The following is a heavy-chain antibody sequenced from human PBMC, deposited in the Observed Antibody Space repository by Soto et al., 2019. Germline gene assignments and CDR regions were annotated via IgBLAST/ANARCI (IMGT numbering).Heavy chain of an antibody. J-gene: IGHJ6*03. V-gene: IGHV4-59*08. CDR1: GGSISSYY. Sequence: LETLSLTCTVSGGSISSYYWSWIRQPPGKGLEWIGYIYYSGSTNYNPSLKSRVTISVDTSKNQFSLKLSSVTAADTAVYYCARAPDYMDVWGKGTTVTVSS. CDR3: ARAPDYMDV. CDR2: IYYSGST.